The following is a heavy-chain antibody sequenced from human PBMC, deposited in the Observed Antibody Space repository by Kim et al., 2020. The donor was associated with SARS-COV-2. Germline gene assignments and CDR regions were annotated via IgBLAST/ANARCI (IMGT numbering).Heavy chain of an antibody. V-gene: IGHV4-59*01. D-gene: IGHD5-18*01. J-gene: IGHJ4*02. CDR3: ARVTDTALNLLDY. Sequence: YNPSLQSRVTISVDTSKNQFSLKLSSVTAADTAVYYCARVTDTALNLLDYWGQGTLVTVSS.